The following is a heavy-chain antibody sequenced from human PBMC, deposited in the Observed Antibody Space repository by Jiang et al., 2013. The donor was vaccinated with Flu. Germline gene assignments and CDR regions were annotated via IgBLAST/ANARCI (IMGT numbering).Heavy chain of an antibody. CDR3: ASHESRGSGRYTYYYMDV. D-gene: IGHD3-16*02. CDR1: GFTVSSNY. J-gene: IGHJ6*03. Sequence: QLVESGGGLIQPGGSLRLSCAASGFTVSSNYMSWVRQAPGKGLEWVSVIYSGGSTYYADSVKGRFTISRDNSKNTLYLQMNSLRAEDTAVYYCASHESRGSGRYTYYYMDVWGKGTTVTVSS. CDR2: IYSGGST. V-gene: IGHV3-53*01.